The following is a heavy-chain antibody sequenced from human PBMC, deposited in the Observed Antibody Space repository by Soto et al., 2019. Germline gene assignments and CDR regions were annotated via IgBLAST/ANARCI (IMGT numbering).Heavy chain of an antibody. CDR3: ARPPTDHVDAFEI. Sequence: SETLSLTCTFSEGSICISNYGWGWSRPPPGKGLEWIGSIYYSVSTFYNPSLKSLATISVDTYKNQFLLKLNSVAAAAAVLYYGARPPTDHVDAFEIWGQGTMVTVSS. V-gene: IGHV4-39*01. CDR2: IYYSVST. J-gene: IGHJ3*02. CDR1: EGSICISNYG.